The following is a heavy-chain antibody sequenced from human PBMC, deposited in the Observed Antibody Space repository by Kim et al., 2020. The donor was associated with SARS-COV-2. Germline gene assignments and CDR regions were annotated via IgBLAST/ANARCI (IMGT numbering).Heavy chain of an antibody. D-gene: IGHD4-17*01. J-gene: IGHJ4*02. CDR3: TKGRYGDYGGFDF. V-gene: IGHV3-9*01. Sequence: YADSVKGRFTISRDNAKNSLYLQMNGLRAEDTALYYCTKGRYGDYGGFDFWGQGTLVTVSS.